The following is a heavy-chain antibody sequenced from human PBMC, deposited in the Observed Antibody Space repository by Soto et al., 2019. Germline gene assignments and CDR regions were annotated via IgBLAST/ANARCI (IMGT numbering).Heavy chain of an antibody. CDR2: ISSSSSYI. V-gene: IGHV3-21*01. Sequence: GGSLRLSCAASGFTFSSYSMNWVRQAPGKGLEWVSSISSSSSYIYYADSVKGRFTISRGNAKNSLYLQMNSLRAEDTAVYYCARDGAYCGGDCYSLGYYYYGMDVWGQGTTVTVSS. J-gene: IGHJ6*02. CDR3: ARDGAYCGGDCYSLGYYYYGMDV. D-gene: IGHD2-21*02. CDR1: GFTFSSYS.